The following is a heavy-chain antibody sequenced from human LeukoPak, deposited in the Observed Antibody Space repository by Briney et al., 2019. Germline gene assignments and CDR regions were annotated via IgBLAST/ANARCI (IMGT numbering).Heavy chain of an antibody. Sequence: AVTVSCKASACSFSSYAISWVRQAPAQGLEWMGGIIRIFGTANYAQKFQGRVTITADDSTSTAYMELSSLRSEDTAVYYCARGSHSGSYLFDYWGQGTLVTVSS. CDR3: ARGSHSGSYLFDY. V-gene: IGHV1-69*01. CDR1: ACSFSSYA. D-gene: IGHD1-26*01. J-gene: IGHJ4*02. CDR2: IIRIFGTA.